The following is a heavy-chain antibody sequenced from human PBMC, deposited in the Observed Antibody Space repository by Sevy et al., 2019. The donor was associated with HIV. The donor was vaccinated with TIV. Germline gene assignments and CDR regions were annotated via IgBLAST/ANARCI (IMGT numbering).Heavy chain of an antibody. V-gene: IGHV3-48*02. D-gene: IGHD1-26*01. CDR2: ISRASDSI. CDR1: GFTFRDYP. Sequence: GGSLRLSCAASGFTFRDYPMNWIRQAPGKGLEWLSYISRASDSIYYANSVMGRFTVSRDNAKNSLYLQMDRLGDEDTAIYYCAREHTGSFPDFWGQGTLVTVSS. J-gene: IGHJ4*02. CDR3: AREHTGSFPDF.